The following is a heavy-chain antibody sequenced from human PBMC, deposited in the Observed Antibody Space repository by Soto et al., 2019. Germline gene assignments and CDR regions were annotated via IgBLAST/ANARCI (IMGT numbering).Heavy chain of an antibody. CDR3: ANALDRASGSYYKGRDS. J-gene: IGHJ4*02. V-gene: IGHV4-34*01. Sequence: QVQLQQWGAGLLKPSETLSLTCAVYGGSFSGYYWSWIRQPPGKGLEWIGEINHSGSTNYKPSLKSRVSIAGYTSKNQFSLKLSSVTDADRAVYDCANALDRASGSYYKGRDSWGQGTLVTVSS. CDR2: INHSGST. D-gene: IGHD3-10*01. CDR1: GGSFSGYY.